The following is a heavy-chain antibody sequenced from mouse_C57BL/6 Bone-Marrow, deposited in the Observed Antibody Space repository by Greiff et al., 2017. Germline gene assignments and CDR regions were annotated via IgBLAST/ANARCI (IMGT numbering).Heavy chain of an antibody. CDR1: GYTFTDHT. CDR3: ASYYGNDTWYFDV. Sequence: QVQLQQSDAELVKPGASVKISCKVSGYTFTDHTIHWMKQRPEQGLEWIGYIYPRDGSTKYNEKFKGKATLTADKSSSTAYMQLNSLTSEDSAVNCCASYYGNDTWYFDVWGTGTTVTVSS. CDR2: IYPRDGST. J-gene: IGHJ1*03. V-gene: IGHV1-78*01. D-gene: IGHD2-2*01.